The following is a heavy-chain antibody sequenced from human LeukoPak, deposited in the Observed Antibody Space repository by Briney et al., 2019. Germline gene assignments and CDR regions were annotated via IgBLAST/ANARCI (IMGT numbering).Heavy chain of an antibody. D-gene: IGHD1-20*01. J-gene: IGHJ4*02. CDR3: ARGYNWNRVPFDY. CDR2: MNPNSGNT. V-gene: IGHV1-8*03. CDR1: GYTFTSYD. Sequence: GASVKVSCKASGYTFTSYDINWVRQATGQGLEWMGWMNPNSGNTGYAQKFQGRVTITRNTSISTAYMELSSLRSEDTAVYYCARGYNWNRVPFDYWGQGTLATVSS.